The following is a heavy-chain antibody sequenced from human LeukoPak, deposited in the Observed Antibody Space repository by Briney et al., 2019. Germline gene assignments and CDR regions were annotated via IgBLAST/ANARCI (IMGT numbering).Heavy chain of an antibody. CDR3: AKEKTVAGWYFDL. CDR2: IKSDGSEE. Sequence: GGSLRLSCVASGFPFEIYWMSWVRQGPGKGPEWVANIKSDGSEEYYADSVKGRLTVSRDNAENSLLLQMNSLRVEDTAVYYCAKEKTVAGWYFDLWGRGTLVTVSS. J-gene: IGHJ2*01. V-gene: IGHV3-7*01. CDR1: GFPFEIYW. D-gene: IGHD6-19*01.